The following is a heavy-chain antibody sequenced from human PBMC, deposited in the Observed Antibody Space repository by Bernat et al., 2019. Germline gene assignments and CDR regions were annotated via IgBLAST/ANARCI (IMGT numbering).Heavy chain of an antibody. V-gene: IGHV1-18*04. J-gene: IGHJ6*02. CDR2: ISAYNGNT. CDR1: GYTFTSYG. Sequence: QVQLVQSGAEVKKPGASVKVSCKASGYTFTSYGISWVRQPPGQGLEWMGWISAYNGNTNYAQKLQGRVTMTTEPSTSTAYMELRSLRSDDTTVYYCARDQAGAELKDYYYYYGMDVWGQGTTVTVSS. D-gene: IGHD6-13*01. CDR3: ARDQAGAELKDYYYYYGMDV.